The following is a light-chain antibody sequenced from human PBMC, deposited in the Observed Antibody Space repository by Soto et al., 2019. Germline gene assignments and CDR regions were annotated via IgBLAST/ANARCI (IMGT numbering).Light chain of an antibody. J-gene: IGKJ5*01. Sequence: EIVLTQSPGTLSLSPGERVTLSCRASQSISTTYLAWYQQRPGQAPRLLIHDASHRAAGIPARFSGSGFGTDFTLTISSLEPEDAAVYYCQQRSNWPPITFGQGTRLEIK. V-gene: IGKV3-11*01. CDR2: DAS. CDR1: QSISTTY. CDR3: QQRSNWPPIT.